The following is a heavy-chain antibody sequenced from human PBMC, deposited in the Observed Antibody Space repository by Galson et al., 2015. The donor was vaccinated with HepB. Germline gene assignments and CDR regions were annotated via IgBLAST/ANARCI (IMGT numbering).Heavy chain of an antibody. D-gene: IGHD2-2*01. V-gene: IGHV1-18*01. J-gene: IGHJ3*01. Sequence: SVKVSCKASGYTFTTYSITWVRQAPGQGLEWMGWISPYTGNTNYAQKFQGRVTLTTDTSTSTTYMELRSLRSDDTAVYYCAREYCTNAGCYAGFYAFDFWGQGTMVTVSS. CDR2: ISPYTGNT. CDR1: GYTFTTYS. CDR3: AREYCTNAGCYAGFYAFDF.